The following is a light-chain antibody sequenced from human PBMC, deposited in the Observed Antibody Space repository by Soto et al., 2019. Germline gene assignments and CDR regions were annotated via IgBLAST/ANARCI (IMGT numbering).Light chain of an antibody. CDR3: QSYDSSLSWV. CDR1: SSNIGAGYD. CDR2: GNS. J-gene: IGLJ2*01. V-gene: IGLV1-40*01. Sequence: QLVLTQPPSVSRAPGQRVTIFCTGSSSNIGAGYDVHWYQQLPGTAPKLPIYGNSNRPSGVPDRFSGSKSGTSASLAITGLQAEDEADYYCQSYDSSLSWVFGGGTKLTVL.